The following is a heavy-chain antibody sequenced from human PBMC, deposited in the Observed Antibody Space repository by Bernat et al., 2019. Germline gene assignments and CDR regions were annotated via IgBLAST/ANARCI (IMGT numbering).Heavy chain of an antibody. V-gene: IGHV1-18*01. CDR3: ARGLGYGSGWYPDYYYYYGMDV. J-gene: IGHJ6*02. CDR1: GYTFTSYG. Sequence: QVQLVQSGAEVKKPGASVKVSCKASGYTFTSYGISWVRQAPGQGLEWMGWISAYNGNTNYAQKLQGRVTMTTDTSTSTAYMELRSLRSDDTAVYYCARGLGYGSGWYPDYYYYYGMDVWGQGTTVTVSS. CDR2: ISAYNGNT. D-gene: IGHD6-19*01.